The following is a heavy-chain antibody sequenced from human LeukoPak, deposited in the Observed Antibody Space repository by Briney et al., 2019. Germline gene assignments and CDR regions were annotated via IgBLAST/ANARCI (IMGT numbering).Heavy chain of an antibody. D-gene: IGHD3-10*01. V-gene: IGHV4-59*01. CDR1: GGSISSYY. J-gene: IGHJ3*02. CDR2: IYYSGST. Sequence: SETLSLTCSVSGGSISSYYWNWIRQPPGKGLEWSGYIYYSGSTNYNPSLKSRVTISVDTSRNQFSLNLSSVTAADTAVYYCASVEYYGSGSYFAFDIWGQGTMVTVSS. CDR3: ASVEYYGSGSYFAFDI.